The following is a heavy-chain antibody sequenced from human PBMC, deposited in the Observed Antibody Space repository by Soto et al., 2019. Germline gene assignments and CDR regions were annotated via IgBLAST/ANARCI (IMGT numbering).Heavy chain of an antibody. CDR1: GGSISSGDHY. J-gene: IGHJ5*02. CDR2: IYYGGST. CDR3: ARGNSYGVVNWFDP. Sequence: SETLSLTCTVSGGSISSGDHYWSWIRQYPGKGLEWIGYIYYGGSTYYNPSLKSRVFISVDTSKNQFSLHLTSVTATDTAVYYCARGNSYGVVNWFDPWGQGTLVTAPQ. D-gene: IGHD4-17*01. V-gene: IGHV4-31*03.